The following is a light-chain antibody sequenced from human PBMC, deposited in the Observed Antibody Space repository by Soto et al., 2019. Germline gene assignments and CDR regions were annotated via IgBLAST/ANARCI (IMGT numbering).Light chain of an antibody. CDR2: GNN. J-gene: IGLJ2*01. CDR1: SSNIGAGYD. CDR3: RSYDSSLSGVV. V-gene: IGLV1-40*01. Sequence: QSVLTQPPSVSGAPGQRVTISCTGSSSNIGAGYDVHWYQQLPGTAPKLLIYGNNNRPSGVPDRFSGSKSGTSASLAITGLQAEDEVDYYCRSYDSSLSGVVFGRGTKVTVL.